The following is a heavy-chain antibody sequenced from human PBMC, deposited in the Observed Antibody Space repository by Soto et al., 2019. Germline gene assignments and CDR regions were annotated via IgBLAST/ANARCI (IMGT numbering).Heavy chain of an antibody. CDR1: GFTFSSYW. CDR3: ARQHRIAAAPAPYYYYYYGMDV. Sequence: EVQLVESGGGLVQPGGSLRLSCAASGFTFSSYWMSWVRQAPGKGLEWVANIKQDGSEKYYVDSVKGRFTISRDNAKNSLYLQMNSLRAEDTAVYYCARQHRIAAAPAPYYYYYYGMDVWGQGTTVTVSS. J-gene: IGHJ6*02. D-gene: IGHD6-13*01. V-gene: IGHV3-7*05. CDR2: IKQDGSEK.